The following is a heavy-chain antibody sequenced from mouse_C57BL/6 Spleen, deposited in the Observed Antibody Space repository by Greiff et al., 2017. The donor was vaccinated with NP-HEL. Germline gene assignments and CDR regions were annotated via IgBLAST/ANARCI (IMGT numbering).Heavy chain of an antibody. D-gene: IGHD1-1*01. CDR3: TREVITTVVGDWYFDG. J-gene: IGHJ1*03. CDR2: ISSGGDYI. Sequence: EVHLVESGEGLVKPGGSLKLSCAASGFTFSSYAMSWVRQTPEKRLEWVAYISSGGDYIYYADTVKGRFTISRDNARNTLYLQRSSLKSEDTAMYYCTREVITTVVGDWYFDGWGTGTTVTVSS. CDR1: GFTFSSYA. V-gene: IGHV5-9-1*02.